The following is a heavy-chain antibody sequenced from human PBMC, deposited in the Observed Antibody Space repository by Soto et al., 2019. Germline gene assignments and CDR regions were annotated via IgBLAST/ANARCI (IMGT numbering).Heavy chain of an antibody. CDR3: ARNGSYYDFWSGYYFGGGMDV. Sequence: TLSLTCAVYCGSFSGYYCSWIRQPPGKGLEWIGEINHSGSTNYNPSLKSRVTISVDTSKNQFSLKLSSVTAADTAVYYCARNGSYYDFWSGYYFGGGMDVWGQGTTVTVS. CDR1: CGSFSGYY. CDR2: INHSGST. D-gene: IGHD3-3*01. J-gene: IGHJ6*02. V-gene: IGHV4-34*01.